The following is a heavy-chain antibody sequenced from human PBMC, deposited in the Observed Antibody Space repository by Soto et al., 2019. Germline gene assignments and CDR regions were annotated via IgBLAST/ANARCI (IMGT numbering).Heavy chain of an antibody. CDR3: AREMATTPGPLNAFDI. V-gene: IGHV4-59*01. D-gene: IGHD5-12*01. J-gene: IGHJ3*02. CDR2: IYYSGST. Sequence: PSETLSLTCTVSGGSISSYYWSWIRQPPGKGLEWIGYIYYSGSTNYNPSLKSRVTISVDTSKNQFSLKLSSVTAADTAVYYCAREMATTPGPLNAFDIWGQGTMVT. CDR1: GGSISSYY.